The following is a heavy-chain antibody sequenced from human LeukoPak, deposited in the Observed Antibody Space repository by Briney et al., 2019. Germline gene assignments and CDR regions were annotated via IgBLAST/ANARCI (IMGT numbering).Heavy chain of an antibody. J-gene: IGHJ4*02. V-gene: IGHV3-21*01. CDR2: NSGSSSYI. Sequence: GGSLRLSCAASGFTLSTYNMNWVRQAPGKGLEWVSSNSGSSSYIYYADSVKGRFTISRDNAKNSLYLQMNSLRADDTAVYYCAIMFDYWGQGTLVTVSS. D-gene: IGHD3-16*01. CDR3: AIMFDY. CDR1: GFTLSTYN.